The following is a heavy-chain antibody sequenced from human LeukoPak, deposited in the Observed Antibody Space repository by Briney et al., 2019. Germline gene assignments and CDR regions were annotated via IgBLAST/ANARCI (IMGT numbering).Heavy chain of an antibody. D-gene: IGHD3-16*01. Sequence: PGGSLRLSCAASGFTVSSNYMSWVRQAPGKGLEWVSSISVGGGDTFASDSVKGRFTITRENSKNTLYLQMTGLRVEDTAVYFCAKLNLGEMAYFDSWGQGTLVTVSS. J-gene: IGHJ4*02. V-gene: IGHV3-23*01. CDR2: ISVGGGDT. CDR3: AKLNLGEMAYFDS. CDR1: GFTVSSNY.